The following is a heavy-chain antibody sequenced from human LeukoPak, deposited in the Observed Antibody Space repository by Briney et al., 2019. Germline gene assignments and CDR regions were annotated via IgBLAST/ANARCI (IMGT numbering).Heavy chain of an antibody. D-gene: IGHD3-22*01. CDR3: VRDLGGGYYYGYFDY. V-gene: IGHV4-59*01. J-gene: IGHJ4*02. Sequence: ASETLSLTCTVSGGSISSYYWSWIRQPPGKGLEWTGYIYYSGSPNYNPSLKSRVTISVDTSKNQFSLKLSSVTAADTAVYYCVRDLGGGYYYGYFDYWGQGTLVTVSS. CDR2: IYYSGSP. CDR1: GGSISSYY.